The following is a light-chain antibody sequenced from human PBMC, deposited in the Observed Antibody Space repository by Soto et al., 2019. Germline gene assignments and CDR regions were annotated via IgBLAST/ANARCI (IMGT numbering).Light chain of an antibody. CDR3: AACDDRLNGDV. Sequence: QSVLTQPPSASGTPGQRVTISCSGSSSNIGSNTVNWYQQLPGTAPKLLIYSNNQRPSGVPDRFSGSKSGTSASLAISGLQSEDEADYYGAACDDRLNGDVFGTGTKLTV. CDR1: SSNIGSNT. CDR2: SNN. J-gene: IGLJ1*01. V-gene: IGLV1-44*01.